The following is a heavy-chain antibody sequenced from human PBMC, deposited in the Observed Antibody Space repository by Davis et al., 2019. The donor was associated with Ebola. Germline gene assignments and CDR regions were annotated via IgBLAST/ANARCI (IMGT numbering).Heavy chain of an antibody. CDR2: IIPIFGTA. Sequence: SVKVSCKASGYTFTSYAISWVRQAPGQGLEWMGGIIPIFGTANYAQKFQGRVTITADKSTSTAYMELSSLRSEDTAVYYCARWSGYGDYYYYYYGMDVWGQGTTVTVSS. D-gene: IGHD4-17*01. J-gene: IGHJ6*02. V-gene: IGHV1-69*06. CDR3: ARWSGYGDYYYYYYGMDV. CDR1: GYTFTSYA.